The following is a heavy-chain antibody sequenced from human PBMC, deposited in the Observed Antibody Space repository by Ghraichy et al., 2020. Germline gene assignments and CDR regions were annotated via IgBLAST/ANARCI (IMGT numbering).Heavy chain of an antibody. D-gene: IGHD1-26*01. CDR1: GFTFSSFS. CDR2: ISSDSSTI. J-gene: IGHJ4*02. Sequence: GGSLRLSCAASGFTFSSFSMNWVRQAPGKGLEWVSYISSDSSTIYYADSVKGRFTISRDNAKNSLYLQMTSLRAEDTAVYYCATVRSRYWGQGTLVNVSS. CDR3: ATVRSRY. V-gene: IGHV3-48*04.